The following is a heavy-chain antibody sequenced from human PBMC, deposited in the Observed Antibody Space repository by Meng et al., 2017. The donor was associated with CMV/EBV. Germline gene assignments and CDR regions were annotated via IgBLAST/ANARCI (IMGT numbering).Heavy chain of an antibody. CDR2: ISAYNGNT. D-gene: IGHD3-22*01. V-gene: IGHV1-18*01. J-gene: IGHJ4*02. CDR1: GYTFTSYG. CDR3: ARRYYYDSSGYYYYFDY. Sequence: ASVKVSCKASGYTFTSYGISWVRQAPGQGLEWMGWISAYNGNTNYAQKLQGRVTMTIDTSTSTAYMELRSLRSDDTAVYYCARRYYYDSSGYYYYFDYWGQGTLVTVSS.